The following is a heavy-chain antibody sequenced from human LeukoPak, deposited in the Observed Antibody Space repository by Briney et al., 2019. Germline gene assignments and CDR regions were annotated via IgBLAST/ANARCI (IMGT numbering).Heavy chain of an antibody. CDR3: TSPIAAPSVRYYYYMDV. Sequence: AGSLRLSCAASGSTVCGFAMHWVPQAPGQGLEGVVRIRSKANSYGRAYAASVKGRLTIYSDDSKNTAYLQMNSLKTEDTAVYYCTSPIAAPSVRYYYYMDVWGKGTTVTVSS. D-gene: IGHD6-13*01. CDR2: IRSKANSYGR. CDR1: GSTVCGFA. J-gene: IGHJ6*03. V-gene: IGHV3-73*01.